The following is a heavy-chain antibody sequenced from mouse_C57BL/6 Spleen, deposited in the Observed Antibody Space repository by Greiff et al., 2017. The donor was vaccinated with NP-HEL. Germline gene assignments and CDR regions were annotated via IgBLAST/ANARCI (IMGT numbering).Heavy chain of an antibody. CDR1: GYTFTSYW. V-gene: IGHV1-7*01. Sequence: VKLQQSGAELAKPGASVKLSCKASGYTFTSYWMHWVKQRPGQGLEWIGYINPSSGYTKYNQKFKDKATLTVDKSSSTAYMQLSSLTYEDSAVYYCAFCFDYWGQGTTLTVSS. J-gene: IGHJ2*01. CDR2: INPSSGYT. CDR3: AFCFDY.